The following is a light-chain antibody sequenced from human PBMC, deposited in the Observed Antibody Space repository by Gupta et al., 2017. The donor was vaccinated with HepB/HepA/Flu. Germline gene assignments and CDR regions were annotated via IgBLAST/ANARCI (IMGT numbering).Light chain of an antibody. Sequence: DIQMTQSPSSLSASVGDRVTITCQASQDITNYLNWYQQKPGKAPKLLIYDSSNLKTGVPSRFSGSGSGTDFTFTISNLQPEDIATYYCQQDDNLPYTFGQGTKLEIK. CDR3: QQDDNLPYT. J-gene: IGKJ2*01. CDR2: DSS. V-gene: IGKV1-33*01. CDR1: QDITNY.